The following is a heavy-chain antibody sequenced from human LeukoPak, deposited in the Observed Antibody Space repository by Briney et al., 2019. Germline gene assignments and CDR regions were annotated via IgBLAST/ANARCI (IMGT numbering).Heavy chain of an antibody. J-gene: IGHJ4*02. CDR1: GGSISSYY. CDR3: ASTKYSSSPLDY. D-gene: IGHD6-6*01. CDR2: IYTSGST. V-gene: IGHV4-4*07. Sequence: SETLSLTCTVSGGSISSYYWSWIRQPAGKGLEWIGRIYTSGSTNYDPSLKSRVTMSVDTSKNQFSLKLSSVTAADAAVYYCASTKYSSSPLDYWGQGTLVTVSS.